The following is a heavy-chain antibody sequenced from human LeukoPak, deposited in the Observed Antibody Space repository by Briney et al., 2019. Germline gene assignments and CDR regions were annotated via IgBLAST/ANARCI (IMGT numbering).Heavy chain of an antibody. CDR1: GGTFSSYA. V-gene: IGHV1-69*05. CDR3: ASTPNIAAAGGGYYYYYYMDV. D-gene: IGHD6-13*01. J-gene: IGHJ6*03. CDR2: IIPMFGTA. Sequence: VASVKVSCKASGGTFSSYAISWVRQAPGHGLEWMGGIIPMFGTANYAQKFEGRVTITTDASTTTAYMELSSLRSEDTAVYYCASTPNIAAAGGGYYYYYYMDVWGKGTTVTVSS.